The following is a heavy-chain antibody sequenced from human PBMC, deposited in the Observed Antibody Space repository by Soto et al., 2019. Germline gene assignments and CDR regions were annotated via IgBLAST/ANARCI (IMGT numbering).Heavy chain of an antibody. CDR2: IYHSGST. D-gene: IGHD5-18*01. CDR3: ARAIQLWSEVGFDY. J-gene: IGHJ4*02. Sequence: SETLSLTCAVSGYSISSGYYWGWIRQPPGKGLEWIGSIYHSGSTYYNPSLKSRVTISVDTSKNQFSLKLSSVTAADTAVYYCARAIQLWSEVGFDYSGQGTSVTVS. CDR1: GYSISSGYY. V-gene: IGHV4-38-2*01.